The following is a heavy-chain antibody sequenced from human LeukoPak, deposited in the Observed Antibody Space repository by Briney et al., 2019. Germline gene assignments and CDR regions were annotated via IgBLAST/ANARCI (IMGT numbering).Heavy chain of an antibody. Sequence: SETLSLTCTVSGGSISSYYWSWIRQPAGKGLEWIGRIYTSGSTNYNPSLKSRVTMSVDTSKNQFSLKLSSVTAADTAVYYCARETYYDFWSGYYTGYYYYMDVWGKGTTVTVSS. CDR2: IYTSGST. V-gene: IGHV4-4*07. CDR3: ARETYYDFWSGYYTGYYYYMDV. J-gene: IGHJ6*03. CDR1: GGSISSYY. D-gene: IGHD3-3*01.